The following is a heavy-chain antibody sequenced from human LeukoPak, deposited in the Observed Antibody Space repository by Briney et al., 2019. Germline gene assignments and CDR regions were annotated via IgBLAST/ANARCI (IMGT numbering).Heavy chain of an antibody. Sequence: PGGSLRLSCAASGFTFSSYAMSWVRQAPGKGLEWVSGINWNGGSTGYADSVKGRFTISRDNAKNSLYLQMNSLRAEDTALYYCARGRLYYYDSSGYLLMDYFDYWGQGTLVTVSS. J-gene: IGHJ4*02. V-gene: IGHV3-20*04. CDR3: ARGRLYYYDSSGYLLMDYFDY. D-gene: IGHD3-22*01. CDR1: GFTFSSYA. CDR2: INWNGGST.